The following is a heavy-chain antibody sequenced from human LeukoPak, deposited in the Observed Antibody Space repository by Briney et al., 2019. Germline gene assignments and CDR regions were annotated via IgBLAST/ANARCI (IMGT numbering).Heavy chain of an antibody. J-gene: IGHJ4*02. CDR3: AKDVRAEGHRYFDY. CDR2: LAHDGIIK. D-gene: IGHD3-10*02. V-gene: IGHV3-30*02. Sequence: GGSLRLSCTMSRFTLTNYGIQWVRQASGKGLEGVAFLAHDGIIKYFGASVMGRFTVSRDTSKNTVYLQMNTLRLEDTAVYYCAKDVRAEGHRYFDYWGQGTLVTVSS. CDR1: RFTLTNYG.